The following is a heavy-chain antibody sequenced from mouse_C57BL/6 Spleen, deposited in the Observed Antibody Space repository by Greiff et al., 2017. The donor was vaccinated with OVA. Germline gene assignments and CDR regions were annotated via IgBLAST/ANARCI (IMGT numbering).Heavy chain of an antibody. CDR3: APELRRGRTGFAY. Sequence: QVQLKQPGAELVKPGASVKLSCKASGYTFTSYWMHWVKQRPGRGLEWIGRIDPNSGGTKYNEKFKSKATLTVDKPSSTAYMQLSSLTSEDSAVYDCAPELRRGRTGFAYWGQGTLVTVSA. J-gene: IGHJ3*01. CDR1: GYTFTSYW. CDR2: IDPNSGGT. D-gene: IGHD3-2*02. V-gene: IGHV1-72*01.